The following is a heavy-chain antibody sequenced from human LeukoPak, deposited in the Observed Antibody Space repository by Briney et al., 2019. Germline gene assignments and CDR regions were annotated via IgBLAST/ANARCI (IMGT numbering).Heavy chain of an antibody. Sequence: GRSLRLSCAASGFTFSSYGMHWVRQAPGKGLEWVAVISYDGSNKYYADSVKGRFTISRDNSKNTLYLQMNSLRAEDTAVYYCAKSWVRGVIIGYFDYWGQGTLVTVSS. CDR1: GFTFSSYG. J-gene: IGHJ4*02. D-gene: IGHD3-10*01. CDR2: ISYDGSNK. CDR3: AKSWVRGVIIGYFDY. V-gene: IGHV3-30*18.